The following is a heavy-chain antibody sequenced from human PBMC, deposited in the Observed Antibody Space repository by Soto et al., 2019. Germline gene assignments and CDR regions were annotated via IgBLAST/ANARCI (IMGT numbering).Heavy chain of an antibody. Sequence: QVQVVQSGAEVQKPGSSVKVSCKVSGGIFTNNAISWVRQAPGQGLEWLGGVIPLFDTAYYAQIFRGRLRISADGVTTTAYIELSGLTSADTAVYFCATGGHNDGYNFYHGMDVWGQGTTVTVS. CDR1: GGIFTNNA. CDR3: ATGGHNDGYNFYHGMDV. J-gene: IGHJ6*02. D-gene: IGHD5-18*01. CDR2: VIPLFDTA. V-gene: IGHV1-69*01.